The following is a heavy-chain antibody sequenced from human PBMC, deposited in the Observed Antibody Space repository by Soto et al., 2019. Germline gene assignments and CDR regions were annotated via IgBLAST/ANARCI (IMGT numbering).Heavy chain of an antibody. J-gene: IGHJ4*02. Sequence: QVQLVQSGAEVKKPGSSVKVSCKASGGTFSSYAISWVRQAPGQGLEWMGGIIPIFGTANYAQKFQGRVTITADESTSTAYMELSSLRSEDTAVYYCASSTYYDFWSGSYFDYWGQGTLVTVSS. D-gene: IGHD3-3*01. CDR2: IIPIFGTA. V-gene: IGHV1-69*01. CDR3: ASSTYYDFWSGSYFDY. CDR1: GGTFSSYA.